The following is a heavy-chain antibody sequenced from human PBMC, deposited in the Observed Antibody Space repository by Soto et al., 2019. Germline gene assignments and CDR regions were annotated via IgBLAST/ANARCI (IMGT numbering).Heavy chain of an antibody. CDR2: IIPLFGTA. D-gene: IGHD3-22*01. J-gene: IGHJ4*02. CDR3: ARGVHLDSGGYYYFY. V-gene: IGHV1-69*13. Sequence: SVKVSCKASGGTFSRYAISWVRQAPGQGLEWMGGIIPLFGTANYAQRFQGRVRITADESTTTAYMELRGLRSEDTAVYYCARGVHLDSGGYYYFYWGQGTLVTVSS. CDR1: GGTFSRYA.